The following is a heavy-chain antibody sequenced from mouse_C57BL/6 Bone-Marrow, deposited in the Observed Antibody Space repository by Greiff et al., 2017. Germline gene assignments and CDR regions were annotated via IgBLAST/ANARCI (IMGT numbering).Heavy chain of an antibody. Sequence: EVMLVESGGGLVKPGGSLKLSCAASGFTFSDYGMHWVRQAPEKGLEWVAYISSGSSTIYYADTVKGRFTISRDNAKNTLFLQMTSLRSEDTAMYYCARFGDYDGVWDYWGQGTSVTVSS. CDR2: ISSGSSTI. V-gene: IGHV5-17*01. D-gene: IGHD2-4*01. CDR1: GFTFSDYG. J-gene: IGHJ4*01. CDR3: ARFGDYDGVWDY.